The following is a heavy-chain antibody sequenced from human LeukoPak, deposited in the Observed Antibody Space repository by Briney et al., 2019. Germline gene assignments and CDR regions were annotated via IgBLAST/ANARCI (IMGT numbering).Heavy chain of an antibody. CDR2: ISAYNGNT. Sequence: SVKVSCKASGYTFTSYGISWVRQAPGQGLEWMGWISAYNGNTNYAQKLQGRVTMTTDTSTSTAYMELRSLRSDDTAVYYCARDGEFPDYDFWSGPLNWFDPWGQGTLVTVSS. CDR3: ARDGEFPDYDFWSGPLNWFDP. CDR1: GYTFTSYG. V-gene: IGHV1-18*01. D-gene: IGHD3-3*01. J-gene: IGHJ5*02.